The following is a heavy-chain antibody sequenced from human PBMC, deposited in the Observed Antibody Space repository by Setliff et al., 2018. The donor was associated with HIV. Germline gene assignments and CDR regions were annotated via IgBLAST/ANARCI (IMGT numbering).Heavy chain of an antibody. CDR2: IYYRGSI. J-gene: IGHJ4*02. CDR3: ASEDCGGGSCRPDN. Sequence: PSETLSLTCTVSHGSGSINNHYWSWIRQSPGKGLEWIGSIYYRGSINYNPSFRGRVTISIDASKNQFSLKLSSVTAADTAVYYCASEDCGGGSCRPDNWGQGTLVTVSS. D-gene: IGHD2-15*01. CDR1: HGSGSINNHY. V-gene: IGHV4-59*11.